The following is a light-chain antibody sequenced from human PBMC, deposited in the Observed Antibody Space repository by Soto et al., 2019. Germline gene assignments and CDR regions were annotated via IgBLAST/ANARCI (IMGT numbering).Light chain of an antibody. J-gene: IGKJ1*01. CDR1: QSITSY. V-gene: IGKV1-5*01. Sequence: IQMTQSPCSLSASVGARVTITCRASQSITSYLKWYQQKLGKAPKLLIYDASSLESGVPSRFSGSGSGTEFTLTISSLQPDDFATYYCQQYNSYSQTFGQGTKV. CDR2: DAS. CDR3: QQYNSYSQT.